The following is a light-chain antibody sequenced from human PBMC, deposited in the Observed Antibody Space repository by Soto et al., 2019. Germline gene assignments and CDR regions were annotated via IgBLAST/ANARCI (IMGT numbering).Light chain of an antibody. CDR3: QQYNNWPPYT. J-gene: IGKJ2*01. V-gene: IGKV3-15*01. CDR1: RNVGSN. CDR2: YAS. Sequence: EIVMTQSPATLSVSPGERATLSCRVSRNVGSNLAWYQHKPGQAPRLLIYYASTRATGVPARFSGSGSGTEFALTISSLQSEDFAVYYCQQYNNWPPYTFGQGTKLEIE.